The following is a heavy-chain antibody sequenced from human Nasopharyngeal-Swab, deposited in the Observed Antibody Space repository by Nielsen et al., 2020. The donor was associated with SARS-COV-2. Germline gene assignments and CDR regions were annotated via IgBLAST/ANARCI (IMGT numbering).Heavy chain of an antibody. CDR3: ARVLPFRITGTSGMDV. V-gene: IGHV1-46*01. J-gene: IGHJ6*02. D-gene: IGHD1-7*01. Sequence: ASVKVSCKASGYTFTSYYLHWVRQAPGQGLEWMGIINPTDGRTSYAQKFEGRITMTRVTSTSTVYMELNSLRSEDTAVYYCARVLPFRITGTSGMDVWGQATTVTVSS. CDR1: GYTFTSYY. CDR2: INPTDGRT.